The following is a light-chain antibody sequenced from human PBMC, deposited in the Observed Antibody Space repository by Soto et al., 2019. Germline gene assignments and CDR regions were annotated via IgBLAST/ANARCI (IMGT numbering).Light chain of an antibody. CDR2: LNSDGRH. V-gene: IGLV4-69*01. CDR1: SGHSSYD. Sequence: QPVLTQSPSASASLGASVKLTCTLSSGHSSYDIAWHQQQPEKGPRYLMKLNSDGRHSKGDGIPDRFSGSSSGAERYLTISSLQSEDEADYYCQTWGTGFRVFGGGTQLTVL. CDR3: QTWGTGFRV. J-gene: IGLJ3*02.